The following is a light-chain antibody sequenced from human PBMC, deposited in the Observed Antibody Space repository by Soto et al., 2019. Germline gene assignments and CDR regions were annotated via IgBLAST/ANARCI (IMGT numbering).Light chain of an antibody. J-gene: IGKJ1*01. V-gene: IGKV1-5*01. CDR2: DAS. CDR3: QQYNSYSAT. Sequence: DIQMTQSPSTLSASVGARVPITWRASQSISSWLAWYQQKPGKAPKLLIYDASSLESGVPSRFSGSGSGTEFTLTISSLQPDDFATYYCQQYNSYSATFGQGTKVDIK. CDR1: QSISSW.